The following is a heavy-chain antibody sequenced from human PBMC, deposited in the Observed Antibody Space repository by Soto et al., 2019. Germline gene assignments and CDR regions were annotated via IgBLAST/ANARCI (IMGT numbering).Heavy chain of an antibody. J-gene: IGHJ6*02. CDR2: IYYSGST. V-gene: IGHV4-31*03. Sequence: SVTMSLTCPVAGGSSGNRCYYWLWIRQHPGKGLEWIGYIYYSGSTYYNPSLKSRVTISVDTSKNQFSLKLSSVTAADTAVYYCARDTPLVRGVMGYYYGMDVWGQGTTVTV. D-gene: IGHD3-10*01. CDR3: ARDTPLVRGVMGYYYGMDV. CDR1: GGSSGNRCYY.